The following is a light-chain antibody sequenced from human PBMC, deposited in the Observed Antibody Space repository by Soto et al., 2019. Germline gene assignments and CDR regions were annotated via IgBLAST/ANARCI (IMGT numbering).Light chain of an antibody. CDR3: QQGIDWPPT. V-gene: IGKV3D-20*02. CDR1: QSVSSSY. Sequence: DIVLTQSPGTMSLSPGERATLSCRASQSVSSSYLAWYQQKPGQAPRLLIYDASNRATGIPARFSGGGSGTDFTLTISSLEPEDFALYYCQQGIDWPPTCGQGKRLEIK. J-gene: IGKJ5*01. CDR2: DAS.